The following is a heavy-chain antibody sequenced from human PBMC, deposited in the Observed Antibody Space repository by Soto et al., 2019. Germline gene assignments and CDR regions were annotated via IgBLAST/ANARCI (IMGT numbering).Heavy chain of an antibody. CDR1: GFTFSSYS. D-gene: IGHD6-13*01. CDR3: ARDLFSSKRAFDI. Sequence: GGSLRLSCAASGFTFSSYSMNWVRQAPGKGLEWVSYISSSSSTIYYADSVKGRFTISRDNAKNSLYLQMNSLRAEDTAVYYCARDLFSSKRAFDIWGQGTMVTVSS. J-gene: IGHJ3*02. CDR2: ISSSSSTI. V-gene: IGHV3-48*01.